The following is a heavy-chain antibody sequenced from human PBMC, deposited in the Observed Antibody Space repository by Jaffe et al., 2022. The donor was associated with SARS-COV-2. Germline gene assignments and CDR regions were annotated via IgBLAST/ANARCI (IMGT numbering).Heavy chain of an antibody. CDR3: ARDPVFEAVASTGRAYYYFGLDV. V-gene: IGHV3-53*01. CDR2: MYAGGST. CDR1: GFTINTKY. J-gene: IGHJ6*01. D-gene: IGHD6-19*01. Sequence: EVQLVESGGGLIQPGGSLRLACAASGFTINTKYMNWVRQAPGKGLEWVSVMYAGGSTYYADSVKGRFTMSRDTSKNTLHLQMNSLRAEDTAVYYCARDPVFEAVASTGRAYYYFGLDVWGQGTTVTVSS.